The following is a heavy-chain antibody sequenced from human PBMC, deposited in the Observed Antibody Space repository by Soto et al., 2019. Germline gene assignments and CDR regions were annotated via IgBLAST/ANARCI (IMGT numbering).Heavy chain of an antibody. Sequence: VGSLRLSCAASGFTFSSYSMNWVRQAPGKGLEWVSSISSSSSYIYYADSVKGRFTMSRDNAKNSLYLQMNSLRAEDTAVYYCASAGRRDGYKYNWFDPWGQGTLVTVSS. J-gene: IGHJ5*02. CDR2: ISSSSSYI. CDR1: GFTFSSYS. D-gene: IGHD3-10*01. CDR3: ASAGRRDGYKYNWFDP. V-gene: IGHV3-21*01.